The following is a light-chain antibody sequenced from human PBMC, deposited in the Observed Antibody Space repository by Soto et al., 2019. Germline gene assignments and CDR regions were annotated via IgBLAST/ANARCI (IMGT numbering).Light chain of an antibody. Sequence: QSVLTQPPSASGTPGQRVTISCSGSTSNIGSNTVNWYQQLPGTAPKLLMYNNNQRPSGVPDRFSGSKSGTSASLAISGLQSEDEADYHCAAWDDSLNGVVFGGGTKLTVL. CDR2: NNN. J-gene: IGLJ2*01. V-gene: IGLV1-44*01. CDR1: TSNIGSNT. CDR3: AAWDDSLNGVV.